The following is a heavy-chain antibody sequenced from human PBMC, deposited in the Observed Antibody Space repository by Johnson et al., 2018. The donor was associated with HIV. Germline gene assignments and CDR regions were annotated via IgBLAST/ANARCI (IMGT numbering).Heavy chain of an antibody. Sequence: VQLVESAGGVVQPGRSLRLSCAASGFTFSSYPLHWVRQAPGKGLEWVAVLSYDGSNKFYTDSVKGRFSISRDNSKNTLYLQMNSLRAEDTAVYYCGLLRGAAGDDAFDIWGQGTMVTVSS. CDR3: GLLRGAAGDDAFDI. CDR2: LSYDGSNK. V-gene: IGHV3-30*14. CDR1: GFTFSSYP. D-gene: IGHD6-13*01. J-gene: IGHJ3*02.